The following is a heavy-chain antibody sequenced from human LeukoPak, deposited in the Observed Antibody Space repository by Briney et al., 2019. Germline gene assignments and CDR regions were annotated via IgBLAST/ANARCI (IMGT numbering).Heavy chain of an antibody. Sequence: SVKVSCKASGGTFSSYAISWVRQAPGPGLEWMGGIIPIFGTANYAQKFQGRVTITADESTSTAYMELSSLRSEDTAVYYCARGAPYYDILTGSKGDPYYFDYWGQGTLVTVSS. J-gene: IGHJ4*02. V-gene: IGHV1-69*13. CDR2: IIPIFGTA. D-gene: IGHD3-9*01. CDR3: ARGAPYYDILTGSKGDPYYFDY. CDR1: GGTFSSYA.